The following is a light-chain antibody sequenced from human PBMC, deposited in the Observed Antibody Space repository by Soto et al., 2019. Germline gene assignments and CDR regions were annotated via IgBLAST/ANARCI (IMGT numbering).Light chain of an antibody. V-gene: IGKV1-27*01. Sequence: DIQMTQSPSSLSASVGDRVTITCPASQGIGTYLAWYQQKPGKVPKLLIYAASTLQSGVPSRFSGSGSGTDFTLTISSLQPEDVATYYCQKYNSAPWTFGQGTKVEIK. CDR2: AAS. CDR1: QGIGTY. J-gene: IGKJ1*01. CDR3: QKYNSAPWT.